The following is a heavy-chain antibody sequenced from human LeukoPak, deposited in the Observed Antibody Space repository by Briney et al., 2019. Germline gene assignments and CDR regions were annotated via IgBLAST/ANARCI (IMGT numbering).Heavy chain of an antibody. Sequence: SQTLSLTCTVSGGSISSGDYYWSWIRQPPGKGLEWIGYIYYSGSTYYNPSLKSQVTISVDTSKNQFSLKLSSVTAADTAVYYCASTYYDFWSGYYYYYGMDVWGQGTTVTVSS. CDR1: GGSISSGDYY. CDR3: ASTYYDFWSGYYYYYGMDV. V-gene: IGHV4-30-4*01. D-gene: IGHD3-3*01. J-gene: IGHJ6*02. CDR2: IYYSGST.